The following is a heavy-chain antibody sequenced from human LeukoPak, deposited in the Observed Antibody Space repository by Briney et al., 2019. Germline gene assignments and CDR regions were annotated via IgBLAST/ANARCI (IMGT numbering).Heavy chain of an antibody. D-gene: IGHD1-26*01. J-gene: IGHJ4*02. CDR1: GGSISSYY. Sequence: SETLSLTCTVSGGSISSYYWSWIRQPPGKGLEWIGYIYYSGSTHYNPSLKSRVTMSVDTSKNQFSLKLNSVTAADTAVYSCARVVGSTYFDYWGQGTLVTVSS. CDR3: ARVVGSTYFDY. V-gene: IGHV4-59*12. CDR2: IYYSGST.